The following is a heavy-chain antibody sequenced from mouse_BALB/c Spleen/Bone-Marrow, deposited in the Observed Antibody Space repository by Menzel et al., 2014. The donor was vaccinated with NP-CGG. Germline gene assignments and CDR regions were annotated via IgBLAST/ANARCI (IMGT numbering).Heavy chain of an antibody. J-gene: IGHJ4*01. CDR1: GFSLTGYG. CDR3: ARDSFLITRALDY. Sequence: VKLVESGPGLVARSQSLSITCTVSGFSLTGYGVSWVRQPPGKGLEWLGMIWGDGSTDYNSALKSRLSINKDNSKSQVFLKMNSLQTDDTARYYCARDSFLITRALDYWGQGTSVTVST. CDR2: IWGDGST. V-gene: IGHV2-6-7*01. D-gene: IGHD2-4*01.